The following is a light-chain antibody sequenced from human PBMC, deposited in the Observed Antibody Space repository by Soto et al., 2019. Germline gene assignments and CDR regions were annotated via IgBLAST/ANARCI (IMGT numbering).Light chain of an antibody. CDR3: QQYNGYPYT. Sequence: DIQMTQSPSTLSASVGDRVTITCRASQSITSCLAWFQQKPGQAPKLLIYDVSTLERGVPSRFSGRGSGTEFALTISSLQNDDFATYYCQQYNGYPYTFGQGTKLEI. CDR1: QSITSC. J-gene: IGKJ2*01. CDR2: DVS. V-gene: IGKV1-5*01.